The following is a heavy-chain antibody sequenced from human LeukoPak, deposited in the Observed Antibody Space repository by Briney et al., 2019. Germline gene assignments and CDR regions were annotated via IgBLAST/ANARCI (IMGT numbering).Heavy chain of an antibody. CDR1: GGSISSSNW. CDR2: IYHSGST. CDR3: ARVQSVDIVATIPVVYYFDY. V-gene: IGHV4-4*02. D-gene: IGHD5-12*01. Sequence: SGTLSLTCAVSGGSISSSNWWSWVRQPPGKGLEWIGEIYHSGSTNYNPSLKSRVTISVDKSKNQFSLKLSSVTAADTAVYYCARVQSVDIVATIPVVYYFDYWGQGTLVTVSS. J-gene: IGHJ4*02.